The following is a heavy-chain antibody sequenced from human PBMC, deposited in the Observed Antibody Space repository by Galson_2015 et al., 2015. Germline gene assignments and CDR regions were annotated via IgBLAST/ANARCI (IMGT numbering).Heavy chain of an antibody. CDR1: YA. J-gene: IGHJ4*02. CDR2: IIPIFGTA. D-gene: IGHD2-15*01. V-gene: IGHV1-69*01. Sequence: YAISWVRQAPGQGLEWMGGIIPIFGTANYAQKFQGRVTITADESTSTAYMELSSLRSEDTAVYYCAREGRYCSGGSCYESPFDYWGQGTLVTVSS. CDR3: AREGRYCSGGSCYESPFDY.